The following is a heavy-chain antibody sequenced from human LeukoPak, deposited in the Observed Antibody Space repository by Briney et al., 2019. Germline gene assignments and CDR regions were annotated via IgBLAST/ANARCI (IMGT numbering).Heavy chain of an antibody. CDR3: AREAWGSGYYFDY. J-gene: IGHJ4*02. CDR2: IYYSGST. D-gene: IGHD7-27*01. CDR1: AGSVSSGSYY. Sequence: SETLSLTCTVSAGSVSSGSYYWNWIRQPPGKGLEWIGYIYYSGSTNYNPSLKSRVTISVDTSKNQLSLKLSSVTAADTAEYYCAREAWGSGYYFDYWGQGTLVTVSS. V-gene: IGHV4-61*01.